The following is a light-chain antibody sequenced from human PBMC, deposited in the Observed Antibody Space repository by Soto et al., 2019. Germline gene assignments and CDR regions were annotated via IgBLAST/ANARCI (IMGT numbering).Light chain of an antibody. CDR3: SSFTSSLTWV. Sequence: QSVLTQPPSASGTPGQRVTISCSGSSSNIGSNTVNWYQQLPGTAPKLLIYSNNQRPSGVPDRFSGSKSGTSASLAISGLQSEDEADYYCSSFTSSLTWVFGGGTKLTVL. CDR2: SNN. J-gene: IGLJ3*02. CDR1: SSNIGSNT. V-gene: IGLV1-44*01.